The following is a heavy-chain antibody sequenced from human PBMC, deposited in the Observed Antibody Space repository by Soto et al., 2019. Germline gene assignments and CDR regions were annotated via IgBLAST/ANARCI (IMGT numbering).Heavy chain of an antibody. CDR3: ARGSRGYSYGASPPGS. Sequence: SETLSLTCTVSGGSISSGDYYWSWIRQPPGKGLEWIGYIYYSGSTYYNPSLKSRVTISVDTSKNQFSLKLSSVTAADTAVYYCARGSRGYSYGASPPGSWGQGTLVTVPQ. D-gene: IGHD5-18*01. V-gene: IGHV4-30-4*01. J-gene: IGHJ5*02. CDR1: GGSISSGDYY. CDR2: IYYSGST.